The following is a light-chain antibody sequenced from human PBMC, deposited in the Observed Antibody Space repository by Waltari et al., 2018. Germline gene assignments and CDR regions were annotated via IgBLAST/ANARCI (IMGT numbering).Light chain of an antibody. J-gene: IGLJ1*01. Sequence: SDELTQPPSVSVSPGQTARITCSGDILSKEYAYWYQHKPGQAPVLVKYKDSERPSGLPDRFSGSSSGTTVTLTISAVQAEDEAAYYCQSTDASETFVFGTGTTVTVL. CDR2: KDS. CDR3: QSTDASETFV. CDR1: ILSKEY. V-gene: IGLV3-25*03.